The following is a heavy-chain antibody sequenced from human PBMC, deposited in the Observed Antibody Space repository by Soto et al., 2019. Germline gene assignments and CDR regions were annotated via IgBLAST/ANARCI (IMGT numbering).Heavy chain of an antibody. V-gene: IGHV3-66*01. Sequence: EVQLVESGGGLVRPGGSLRLSCAASGFTVTSNYMSWVRQAPGKGLEWVSVIYSGGGTYYADSVKGRFTISRDNSKNTLYLQMNSLRVEDTAVYYCARDWAYSTNQEFDSWGQGTLVIVSS. CDR3: ARDWAYSTNQEFDS. CDR1: GFTVTSNY. D-gene: IGHD5-12*01. J-gene: IGHJ4*02. CDR2: IYSGGGT.